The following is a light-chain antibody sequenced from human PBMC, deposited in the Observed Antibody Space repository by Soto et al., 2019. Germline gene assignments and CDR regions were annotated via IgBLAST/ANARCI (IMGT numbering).Light chain of an antibody. CDR1: QGISSF. V-gene: IGKV1-39*01. J-gene: IGKJ5*01. CDR2: AGS. Sequence: IRMTQSPSSLSASTRDRVTITCRASQGISSFLAWYQQKPGKAPKFLIYAGSSLQSGVPSRFSGSGSGTDFTLTISSLQPEDFATYYCQQSYRTPITFGQGTRLEIK. CDR3: QQSYRTPIT.